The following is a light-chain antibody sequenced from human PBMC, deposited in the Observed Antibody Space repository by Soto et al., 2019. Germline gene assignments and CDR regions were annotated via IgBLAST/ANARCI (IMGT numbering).Light chain of an antibody. CDR1: QSVSSTY. Sequence: IVLTKSPGTVSLSQGERATLSCRASQSVSSTYLAWYQHKPGQAPRLLIYGASSRATGIPDRFSGSGSGTDFTLTIRRLEPDDFAVYYCQQYGSSPRTFGEGTKVDIK. J-gene: IGKJ1*01. CDR2: GAS. CDR3: QQYGSSPRT. V-gene: IGKV3-20*01.